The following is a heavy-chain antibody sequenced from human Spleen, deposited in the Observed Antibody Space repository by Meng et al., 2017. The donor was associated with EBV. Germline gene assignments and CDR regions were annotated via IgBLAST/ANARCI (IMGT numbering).Heavy chain of an antibody. CDR3: AKVEYGTYPPFDS. V-gene: IGHV4-4*03. D-gene: IGHD2/OR15-2a*01. Sequence: QVELQDSGPGLGKPPGTVSLKVLVPGASMTSSVWWSWVRQPPGKGLEWIGEVHRGGTTNYSPSFRGRITISVDQPKNEFSLRLSSVTAADTAVYYCAKVEYGTYPPFDSWGRGILVTVSS. CDR2: VHRGGTT. J-gene: IGHJ4*02. CDR1: GASMTSSVW.